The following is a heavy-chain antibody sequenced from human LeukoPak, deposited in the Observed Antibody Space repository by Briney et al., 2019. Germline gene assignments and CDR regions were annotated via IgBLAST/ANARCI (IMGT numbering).Heavy chain of an antibody. CDR3: ARPNITSYYDSRGYDAFDV. CDR2: NNLDDSDT. CDR1: GYKFNAYW. J-gene: IGHJ3*01. D-gene: IGHD3-22*01. Sequence: EQSLKISCKGSGYKFNAYWIAWVRQMPGKGLEWMGINNLDDSDTRYSPSFQGQVTISADKSVSIAYLQWSSLKASDTAMYYCARPNITSYYDSRGYDAFDVWGQGTMVIVSS. V-gene: IGHV5-51*01.